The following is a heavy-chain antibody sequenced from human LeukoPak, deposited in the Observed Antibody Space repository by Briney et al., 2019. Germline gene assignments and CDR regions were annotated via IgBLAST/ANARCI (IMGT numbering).Heavy chain of an antibody. CDR3: ARLAGGLDY. CDR1: GFTVSSKY. V-gene: IGHV3-66*01. D-gene: IGHD3-10*01. CDR2: IYSGGRT. J-gene: IGHJ4*02. Sequence: AGGSLRLSCAASGFTVSSKYMSWVRQAPGKRLEWVSVIYSGGRTYYADSVKGRFTISRDNSKNTLYLQMNSLRAEDTAVYYCARLAGGLDYWGQGTLVTVSS.